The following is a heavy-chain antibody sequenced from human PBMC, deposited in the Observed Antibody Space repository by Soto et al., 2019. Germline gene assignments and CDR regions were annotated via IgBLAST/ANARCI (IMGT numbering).Heavy chain of an antibody. CDR2: ISGSGVIT. Sequence: EVQLLESGGGLVQPGGSLRLSCAASGFTFSSYAMSWVRQAPGKGLEWVSSISGSGVITYSADYVKRRLTISRDNSKNKLYLQMNSLRAEDTAVYYCADEMEGGYWGQGTLVTVSS. CDR1: GFTFSSYA. CDR3: ADEMEGGY. V-gene: IGHV3-23*01. D-gene: IGHD2-8*01. J-gene: IGHJ4*02.